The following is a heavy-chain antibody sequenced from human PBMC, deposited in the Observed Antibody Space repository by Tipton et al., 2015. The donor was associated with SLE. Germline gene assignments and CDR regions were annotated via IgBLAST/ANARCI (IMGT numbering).Heavy chain of an antibody. CDR3: ARALTTVTPFDY. J-gene: IGHJ4*02. V-gene: IGHV1-46*01. CDR1: GYTFTSYY. D-gene: IGHD4-17*01. Sequence: QVQLVQSGAEVKKPGASVKVSCKASGYTFTSYYMHWVRQAPWQGLEWMGIINPSGGSTSYAQKFQGRVTMTRDTSTSTVYMELSSLRSEDTAVYYCARALTTVTPFDYWGQGTLVTVSS. CDR2: INPSGGST.